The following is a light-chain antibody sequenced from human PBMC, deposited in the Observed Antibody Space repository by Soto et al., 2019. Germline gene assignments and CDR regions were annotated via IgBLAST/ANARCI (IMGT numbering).Light chain of an antibody. Sequence: DIQMTQSPSTLAASVGWMVTITFRASQSISSWLAWYQQKPGKAPKLLIYDASSLESGVPSRFSGSGSGTEFTLTISSLQPDDFATYYCQQYNSYSLTFGQGTKVDI. CDR1: QSISSW. J-gene: IGKJ1*01. CDR2: DAS. V-gene: IGKV1-5*01. CDR3: QQYNSYSLT.